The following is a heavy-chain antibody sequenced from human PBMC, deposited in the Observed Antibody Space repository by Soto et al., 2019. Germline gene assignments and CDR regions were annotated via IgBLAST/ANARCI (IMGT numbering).Heavy chain of an antibody. Sequence: QVQLQESGPGLVKPSGTLSLTCGVFGGSISNSNWWTWVRQPPGKGLEWIGEIYHSGSTNYNSSLMRRVTISLDKPNNPFSLKLSYVTAADTAVYYCAHRPIVGAAIWGQGTLVTVSS. V-gene: IGHV4-4*02. J-gene: IGHJ4*02. CDR3: AHRPIVGAAI. CDR2: IYHSGST. CDR1: GGSISNSNW. D-gene: IGHD1-26*01.